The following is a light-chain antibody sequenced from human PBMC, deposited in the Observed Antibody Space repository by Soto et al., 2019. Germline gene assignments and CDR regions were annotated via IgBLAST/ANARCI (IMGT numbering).Light chain of an antibody. V-gene: IGLV2-8*01. CDR1: SSDVGGYNY. CDR2: EVT. Sequence: QSALTQPPSASGSPGQSVTISCTGTSSDVGGYNYVSWYQQHPGKAPKLMIYEVTKRPSGVPDRFSGSKSGNTASLTVSGLQAEDEAVDYCSSYACSNQAVVFGGGTKLTVL. J-gene: IGLJ2*01. CDR3: SSYACSNQAVV.